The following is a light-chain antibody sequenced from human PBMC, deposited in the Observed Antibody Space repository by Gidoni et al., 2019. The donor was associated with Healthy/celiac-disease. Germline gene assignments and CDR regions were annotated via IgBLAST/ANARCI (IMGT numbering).Light chain of an antibody. CDR1: QSICSS. V-gene: IGKV6-21*01. CDR2: YAS. J-gene: IGKJ1*01. CDR3: HQSSSLHWT. Sequence: EIVLTQSPDVQSVTPKEKVTITCRARQSICSSIHWYQQKPDQSPKLLITYASQSFPGVPSRFSGGGAGTDFTLTINSLEAEDAATYYCHQSSSLHWTFGQGTKVEIK.